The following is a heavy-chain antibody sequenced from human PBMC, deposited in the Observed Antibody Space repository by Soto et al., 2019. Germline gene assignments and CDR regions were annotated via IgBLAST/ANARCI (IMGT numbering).Heavy chain of an antibody. V-gene: IGHV4-39*01. CDR3: ASLPAQWLVLYYYGMDV. Sequence: SETLSLTWPLSRGSISSSRYCWRWTRRPPGKGLEWIGSIYYSGSTYYTPSLKSRVPISVDTSKNQFSLKLSSVTAADTAVYYCASLPAQWLVLYYYGMDVWGQGTTVTVSS. CDR2: IYYSGST. CDR1: RGSISSSRYC. D-gene: IGHD6-19*01. J-gene: IGHJ6*02.